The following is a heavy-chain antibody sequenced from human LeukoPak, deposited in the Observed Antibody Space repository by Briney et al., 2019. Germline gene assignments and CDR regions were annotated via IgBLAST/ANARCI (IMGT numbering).Heavy chain of an antibody. CDR3: TTDGRIVGATMTDY. D-gene: IGHD1-26*01. V-gene: IGHV3-15*01. Sequence: PGGSLRLSCAASGFTFSNAWMSWVRQAPGKGLEWVGRIKSKTDGGTTDYAAPVKGRFTISRDDSKNTLYLQMNSLKTEDTAVYYCTTDGRIVGATMTDYWGQGTLVTVSS. CDR1: GFTFSNAW. J-gene: IGHJ4*02. CDR2: IKSKTDGGTT.